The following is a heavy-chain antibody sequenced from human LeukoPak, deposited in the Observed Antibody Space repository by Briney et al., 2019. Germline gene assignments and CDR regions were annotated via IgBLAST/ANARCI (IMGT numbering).Heavy chain of an antibody. Sequence: LPGGSLRLSCAASGFTFSSYAMSWVRQAPGKGLEWVSAISGSGGSTYYADSVKGRFTISRDNSKDTLYLQMNSLRAEDTAVYYCAKDLAPGPGYSSSWFNWFDPWGQGTLVTVSS. V-gene: IGHV3-23*01. D-gene: IGHD6-13*01. CDR2: ISGSGGST. CDR1: GFTFSSYA. CDR3: AKDLAPGPGYSSSWFNWFDP. J-gene: IGHJ5*02.